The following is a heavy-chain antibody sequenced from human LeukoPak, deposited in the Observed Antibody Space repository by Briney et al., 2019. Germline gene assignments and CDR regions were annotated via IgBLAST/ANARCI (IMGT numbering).Heavy chain of an antibody. V-gene: IGHV1-18*01. J-gene: IGHJ4*02. Sequence: XWGRQAXGQGLEGMGWINTYNGNTDYVQKLQGRLTMTTDTSTSTAYMELRSLRSDDTAVYYCARDKAGPTTPFNYWGQGTLVTVSS. CDR3: ARDKAGPTTPFNY. CDR2: INTYNGNT. D-gene: IGHD1-26*01.